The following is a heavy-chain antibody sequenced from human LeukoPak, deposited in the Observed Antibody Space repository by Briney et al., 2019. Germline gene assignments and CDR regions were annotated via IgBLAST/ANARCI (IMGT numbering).Heavy chain of an antibody. CDR3: ARLNYYYDSSGYFVWFDP. V-gene: IGHV4-39*07. CDR1: GGSITSGSYY. D-gene: IGHD3-22*01. CDR2: IYQRGTT. J-gene: IGHJ5*02. Sequence: PSETLSLTCTISGGSITSGSYYWACVRQSPGTGLEWIGSIYQRGTTYYNPSLQSRVTISVDTPKNQLSLKLSSVTAADTAVYYCARLNYYYDSSGYFVWFDPWGQGTLVTVSS.